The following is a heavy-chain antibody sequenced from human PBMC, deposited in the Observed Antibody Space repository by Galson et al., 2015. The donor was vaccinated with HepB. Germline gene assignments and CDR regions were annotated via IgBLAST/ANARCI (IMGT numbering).Heavy chain of an antibody. J-gene: IGHJ4*02. Sequence: SVKVSCKASGYTFTSYDINWVRQATGQGLEWMGWMNPNSGNTGYAQKFQGRVTMTRNTSISTAYMELSSLRSEDTAVYYCARQYDTSGYYAYWGQGTLVTVSS. CDR1: GYTFTSYD. V-gene: IGHV1-8*01. CDR3: ARQYDTSGYYAY. D-gene: IGHD3-22*01. CDR2: MNPNSGNT.